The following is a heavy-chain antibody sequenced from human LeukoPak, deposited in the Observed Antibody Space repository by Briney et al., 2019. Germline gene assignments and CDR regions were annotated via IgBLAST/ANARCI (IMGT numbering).Heavy chain of an antibody. CDR2: ITSTGDST. Sequence: GGSLRLSCAASGFTFSSYAMTWVRQAPGKGLEWVSSITSTGDSTYYADSVKGRFTISRDNSKNTLYLQMNSLRAEDTAVYYCAKVLRYFMDVWGQGTTVTVSS. CDR3: AKVLRYFMDV. J-gene: IGHJ6*02. V-gene: IGHV3-23*01. CDR1: GFTFSSYA. D-gene: IGHD3-9*01.